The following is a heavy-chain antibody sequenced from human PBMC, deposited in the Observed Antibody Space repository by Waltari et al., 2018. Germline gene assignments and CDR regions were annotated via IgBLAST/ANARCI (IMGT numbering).Heavy chain of an antibody. J-gene: IGHJ3*02. Sequence: QVQLVQSGAEVKKPGSSVKVSCKASGGTFSSYAISWVRQAPGQGLEWMGGIIPILGQANDAQKFQGRVTITADKSTSTAYMELSSLRSEDTAVYYCARAWLGYCSGGSCYSANAFDIWGQGTMVTVSS. D-gene: IGHD2-15*01. CDR3: ARAWLGYCSGGSCYSANAFDI. V-gene: IGHV1-69*14. CDR2: IIPILGQA. CDR1: GGTFSSYA.